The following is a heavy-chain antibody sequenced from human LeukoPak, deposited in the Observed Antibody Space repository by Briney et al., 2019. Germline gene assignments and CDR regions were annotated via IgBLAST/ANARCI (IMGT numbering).Heavy chain of an antibody. CDR2: VDPEDGET. D-gene: IGHD6-19*01. CDR1: GYTFTHYY. Sequence: ASVKISCKVSGYTFTHYYMHWVQQAPGKGLEWMGLVDPEDGETIYAEKFQGRVTITADTSTDTAYMELSSLRSEDTAVYYCATIGYIAVAGNYWGQGTLVTVSS. CDR3: ATIGYIAVAGNY. J-gene: IGHJ4*02. V-gene: IGHV1-69-2*01.